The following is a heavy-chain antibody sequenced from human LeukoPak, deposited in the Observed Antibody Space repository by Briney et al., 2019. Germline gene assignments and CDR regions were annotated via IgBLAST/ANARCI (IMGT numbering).Heavy chain of an antibody. Sequence: SETLSLTCTVSGGSISSSSYYWSWIRQPAGKGLEWIGRIYTSGSTNYNPSLKSRVTISVDTSKNQFSLKLSSVTAADTAVYYCARDRGDFWRGYLDYWGQGTLVTVSS. CDR1: GGSISSSSYY. J-gene: IGHJ4*02. V-gene: IGHV4-61*02. D-gene: IGHD3-3*01. CDR2: IYTSGST. CDR3: ARDRGDFWRGYLDY.